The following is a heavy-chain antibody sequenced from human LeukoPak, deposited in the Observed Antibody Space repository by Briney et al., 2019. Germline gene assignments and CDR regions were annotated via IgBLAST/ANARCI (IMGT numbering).Heavy chain of an antibody. CDR2: ISSSSSTI. J-gene: IGHJ4*02. CDR3: AREGSSSSGDY. V-gene: IGHV3-48*01. Sequence: GGSLRLSCAASGFTFSSYSMNWVRQAPGKGLEWVSYISSSSSTIYYADSVKGRFTISRDNAKNSLYLQMNSLRAEDTAVYYCAREGSSSSGDYWGQGTLVTVSS. CDR1: GFTFSSYS. D-gene: IGHD6-6*01.